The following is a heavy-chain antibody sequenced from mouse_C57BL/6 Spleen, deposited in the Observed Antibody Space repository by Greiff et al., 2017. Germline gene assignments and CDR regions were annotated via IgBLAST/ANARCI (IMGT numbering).Heavy chain of an antibody. CDR1: GYTFTTYP. Sequence: QVQLKQSGAELVKPGASVKMSCKASGYTFTTYPIEWMKQNHGKSLEWIGNFHPYNDDTKYNEKFKGKATLTVDKSSSTVYLELSRLTSDDSAVYYCAGTADYYYGSAWFAYWGQGTLVTVSA. D-gene: IGHD1-1*01. CDR2: FHPYNDDT. CDR3: AGTADYYYGSAWFAY. J-gene: IGHJ3*01. V-gene: IGHV1-47*01.